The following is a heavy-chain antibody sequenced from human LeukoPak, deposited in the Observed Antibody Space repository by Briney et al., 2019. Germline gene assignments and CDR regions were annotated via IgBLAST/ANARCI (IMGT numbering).Heavy chain of an antibody. D-gene: IGHD6-6*01. CDR2: ILNDGSNK. Sequence: GGSLRLSCAASGFTFSTYGMHWVRQAPGKGLEWVAFILNDGSNKYYADSVKGRFTISRDNSKNTLYLQMNSLRAEDTAVYYCAKDPVGYSSSYYFDYWGQGTLVTVSS. CDR3: AKDPVGYSSSYYFDY. V-gene: IGHV3-30*18. J-gene: IGHJ4*02. CDR1: GFTFSTYG.